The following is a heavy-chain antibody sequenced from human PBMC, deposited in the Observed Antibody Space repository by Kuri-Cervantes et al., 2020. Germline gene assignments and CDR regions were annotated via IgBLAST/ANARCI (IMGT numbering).Heavy chain of an antibody. CDR2: INHSGST. CDR1: GGSFSGYY. D-gene: IGHD3-22*01. CDR3: ARVGTYYYDSSGYYAGDY. J-gene: IGHJ4*02. Sequence: SQTLSLTCAVYGGSFSGYYWSWIRQPPGKGLEWIGEINHSGSTNYNPSLKSRVTISVDTSKNRFSLKLSSVTAADTAVYYCARVGTYYYDSSGYYAGDYWGQGTLVTVSS. V-gene: IGHV4-34*01.